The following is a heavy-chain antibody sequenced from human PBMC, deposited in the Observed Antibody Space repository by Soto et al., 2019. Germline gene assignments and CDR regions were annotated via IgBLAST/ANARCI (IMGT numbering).Heavy chain of an antibody. V-gene: IGHV3-30*18. CDR3: AKVPSGQWLVYYFDY. Sequence: QVQLVESGGGVVQPGRSLRLSCAASGFTFSSYGMHWVRQAPGKGLEWVAVISYDGSNKYYADSVKGRFTISRDNSKNTLYLQMTSLRAEDTAVYYCAKVPSGQWLVYYFDYWGQGTLVTVSS. D-gene: IGHD6-19*01. CDR2: ISYDGSNK. J-gene: IGHJ4*02. CDR1: GFTFSSYG.